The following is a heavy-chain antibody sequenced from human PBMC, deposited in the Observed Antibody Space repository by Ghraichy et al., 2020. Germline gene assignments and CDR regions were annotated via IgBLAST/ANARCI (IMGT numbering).Heavy chain of an antibody. CDR3: ARRSRGPGYSYGLYYFDY. J-gene: IGHJ4*02. Sequence: GESLNISCKGSGYSFTSYWIGWVRQMPGKGLEWMGIIYPGDSDTRYSPSFQGQVTISADKSISTAYLQWSSLKASDTAMYYCARRSRGPGYSYGLYYFDYWGQGTLVTVSS. D-gene: IGHD5-18*01. CDR2: IYPGDSDT. V-gene: IGHV5-51*01. CDR1: GYSFTSYW.